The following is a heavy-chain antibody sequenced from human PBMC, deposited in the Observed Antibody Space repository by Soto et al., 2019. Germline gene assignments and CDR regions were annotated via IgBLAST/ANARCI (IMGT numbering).Heavy chain of an antibody. J-gene: IGHJ3*02. CDR3: ARSAWGYAFDI. Sequence: SETLSLTCTVSGGSISSYYWTWIRQPPGRGLEWIGYVYYSGSTYYNPSLKSRVTISVDTSKNQFSLKLSSVTAADTAVYYCARSAWGYAFDIWGQGTMVTVSS. D-gene: IGHD1-26*01. CDR2: VYYSGST. CDR1: GGSISSYY. V-gene: IGHV4-59*01.